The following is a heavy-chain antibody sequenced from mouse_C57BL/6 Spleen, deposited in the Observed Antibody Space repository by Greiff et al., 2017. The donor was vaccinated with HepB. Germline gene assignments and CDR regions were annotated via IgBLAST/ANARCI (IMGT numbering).Heavy chain of an antibody. V-gene: IGHV2-9-1*01. D-gene: IGHD1-1*01. CDR3: ARNEAYGSSPAWFAY. CDR1: GFSLTSYA. CDR2: IWTGGGT. J-gene: IGHJ3*01. Sequence: VMLVESGPGLVAPSQSLSITCTVSGFSLTSYAISWVRQPPGKGLEWLGVIWTGGGTNYNSALKSRLSISKDNSKSQVFLKMNSLQTDDTARYYCARNEAYGSSPAWFAYWGQGTLVTVSA.